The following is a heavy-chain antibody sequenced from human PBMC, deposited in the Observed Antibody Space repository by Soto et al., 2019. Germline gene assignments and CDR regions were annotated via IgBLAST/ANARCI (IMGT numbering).Heavy chain of an antibody. J-gene: IGHJ5*02. V-gene: IGHV3-66*01. D-gene: IGHD5-12*01. CDR1: GFTVSSNY. Sequence: EVQLVESGGGLVQPGGSLRLSCAASGFTVSSNYMSWVRQAPGKGLEWVSVIYSGGSTYYADSVKGRFTISRDNSKNTLYLQMNSLRAEDTAVYYCARAGDGYNYNWFDPWGQGTLVTVSS. CDR2: IYSGGST. CDR3: ARAGDGYNYNWFDP.